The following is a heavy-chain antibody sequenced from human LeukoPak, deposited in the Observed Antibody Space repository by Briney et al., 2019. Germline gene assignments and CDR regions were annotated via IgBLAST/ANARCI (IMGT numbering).Heavy chain of an antibody. CDR2: IYYSGST. J-gene: IGHJ4*02. CDR3: ARGPYSHYFDY. Sequence: SETLSLTCTISGGSTTGYFWSWIRQPPGKGLEWIGSIYYSGSTYYNPSLKSRVTISVDTSKNQFSLKLSSVTAADTAVYYCARGPYSHYFDYWGQGTLVTVSS. D-gene: IGHD2-21*01. V-gene: IGHV4-59*12. CDR1: GGSTTGYF.